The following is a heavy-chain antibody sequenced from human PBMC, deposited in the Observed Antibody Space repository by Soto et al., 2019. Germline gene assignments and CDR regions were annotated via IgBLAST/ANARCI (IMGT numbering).Heavy chain of an antibody. CDR2: INPSGGST. Sequence: XSVKVSCKASVYTFTSYYMHWVRQAPGQGLEWMGIINPSGGSTSYAQKFQGRVTMTRDTSTSTVYMELSSLRSEDTAVYYCATPIIAVAGTDYWGQGTLVTVSS. D-gene: IGHD6-19*01. V-gene: IGHV1-46*01. CDR1: VYTFTSYY. J-gene: IGHJ4*02. CDR3: ATPIIAVAGTDY.